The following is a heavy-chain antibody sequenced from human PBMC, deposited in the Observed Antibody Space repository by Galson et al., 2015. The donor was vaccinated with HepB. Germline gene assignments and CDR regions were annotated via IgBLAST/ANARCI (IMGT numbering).Heavy chain of an antibody. D-gene: IGHD3-10*01. V-gene: IGHV1-2*06. CDR1: GYTFTGYY. J-gene: IGHJ4*02. Sequence: SVKVSCKASGYTFTGYYMHWVRQAPGQGLEWMGRINPNSGGTNYAQKFQGRVTMTRDTSISTAYMELSRLRSDDTAVYYCARASPYYYGSGADYWGQGTLVTVSS. CDR3: ARASPYYYGSGADY. CDR2: INPNSGGT.